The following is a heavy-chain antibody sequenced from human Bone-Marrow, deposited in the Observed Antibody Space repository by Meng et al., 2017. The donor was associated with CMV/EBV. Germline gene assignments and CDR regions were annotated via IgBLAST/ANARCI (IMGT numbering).Heavy chain of an antibody. V-gene: IGHV1-18*01. Sequence: ASVKVSCKASGYTLTKYAMNWVRQAPGQGLEWMGWISTYNGNKKYSQRLQGRVSMTTGTSTATAYMELRGLRSDDTAVYFCARDRYNWDFDFWGQGTLLTVSS. J-gene: IGHJ4*02. D-gene: IGHD1-1*01. CDR2: ISTYNGNK. CDR3: ARDRYNWDFDF. CDR1: GYTLTKYA.